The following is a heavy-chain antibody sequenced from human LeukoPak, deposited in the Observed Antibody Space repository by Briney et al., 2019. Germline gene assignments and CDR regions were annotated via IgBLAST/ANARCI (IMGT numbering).Heavy chain of an antibody. D-gene: IGHD6-13*01. Sequence: PVASVKVSCKASGGTFSSYAISWVRQAPGQGLEWMGGIIPIFGTTNYAQKFQDRVTITADKSTSTAYMELSSLRSEDTAVYYCARVVGLTGYSSSWYSGYYYYMDVWGKGTTVTVSS. CDR2: IIPIFGTT. CDR3: ARVVGLTGYSSSWYSGYYYYMDV. V-gene: IGHV1-69*06. J-gene: IGHJ6*03. CDR1: GGTFSSYA.